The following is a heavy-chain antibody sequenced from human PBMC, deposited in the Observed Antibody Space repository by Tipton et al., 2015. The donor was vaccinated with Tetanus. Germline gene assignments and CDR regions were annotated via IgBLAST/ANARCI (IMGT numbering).Heavy chain of an antibody. J-gene: IGHJ5*02. D-gene: IGHD6-25*01. CDR1: GGTFSTYI. CDR3: ARDPGYNNGWGST. Sequence: QLVQSGAEVKKPGSSVKVSCETSGGTFSTYITSWVRQAPGQGLEWMGSIIPIFGTITYAQKFQGRGTITADKSTSTAHMSLSSLRSDDTAVYYCARDPGYNNGWGSTWGQGTLVTVSS. CDR2: IIPIFGTI. V-gene: IGHV1-69*06.